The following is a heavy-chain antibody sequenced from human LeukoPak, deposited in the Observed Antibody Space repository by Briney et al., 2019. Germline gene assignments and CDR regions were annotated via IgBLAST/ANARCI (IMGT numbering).Heavy chain of an antibody. CDR1: GGSISSSSYY. J-gene: IGHJ4*01. D-gene: IGHD6-6*01. CDR3: ARLSIAARPWDY. V-gene: IGHV4-39*07. Sequence: SETLSLTCTVSGGSISSSSYYWGWIRQPPGKGLEWIGSIYYSGSTYYNPSLKSRVTISVDTSKNQFSLKLSSVTAADTAVYYCARLSIAARPWDYWGQEPWSPSPQ. CDR2: IYYSGST.